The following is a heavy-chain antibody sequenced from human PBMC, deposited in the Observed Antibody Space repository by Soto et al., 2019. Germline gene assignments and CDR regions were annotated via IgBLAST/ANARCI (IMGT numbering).Heavy chain of an antibody. V-gene: IGHV3-30-3*01. J-gene: IGHJ4*02. CDR3: AFDF. CDR2: ISYDGSNK. CDR1: GFIYICYA. Sequence: GALRLSWASSGFIYICYAMHWVRQAPGKGLEWVAVISYDGSNKYYADSVKGRFTISRDNSKNTLYLQMNSLRVEDTAVYYCAFDFWGQGTLVTVSS.